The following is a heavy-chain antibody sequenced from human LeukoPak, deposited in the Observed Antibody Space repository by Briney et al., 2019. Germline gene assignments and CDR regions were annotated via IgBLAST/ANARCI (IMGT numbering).Heavy chain of an antibody. CDR2: ISAYNGNT. CDR3: ARGDGWDYYDSSGPHLDY. Sequence: ASVKVSCKASGYTFTCYGISWVRQAPGQGLEWMGWISAYNGNTNYAQKLQGRVTMTTDTSTSTAYMELRSLRSDDTAVYYCARGDGWDYYDSSGPHLDYWGQGTLVTVSS. V-gene: IGHV1-18*01. J-gene: IGHJ4*02. D-gene: IGHD3-22*01. CDR1: GYTFTCYG.